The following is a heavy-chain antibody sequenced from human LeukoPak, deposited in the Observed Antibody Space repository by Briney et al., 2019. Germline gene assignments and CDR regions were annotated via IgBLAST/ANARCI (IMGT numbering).Heavy chain of an antibody. V-gene: IGHV1-18*01. CDR2: ISGYTGHT. CDR3: ARDNSVEDTAWWFDP. D-gene: IGHD4-23*01. CDR1: HYNLTNYG. Sequence: ASVKVSCKASHYNLTNYGINWVRQAPGQGLEWMAWISGYTGHTNFAQKFQDRVTMTTDTSTSTAYMELRSLRSEDTAVYYCARDNSVEDTAWWFDPWGQGTLVTVSS. J-gene: IGHJ5*02.